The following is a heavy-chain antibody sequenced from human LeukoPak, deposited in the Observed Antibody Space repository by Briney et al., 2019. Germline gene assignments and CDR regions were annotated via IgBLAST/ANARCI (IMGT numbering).Heavy chain of an antibody. CDR2: IYYSGST. CDR3: ARGRRGIVATNSEYNWFDP. J-gene: IGHJ5*02. Sequence: SETLSLTCTVSGGSISSYYWSWIRQPPGKGLEWIGYIYYSGSTNYNPSLKSRVTISVDTSKNQFSLKLSSVTAADTAVYYCARGRRGIVATNSEYNWFDPWGQGTLVTVSS. CDR1: GGSISSYY. V-gene: IGHV4-59*01. D-gene: IGHD5-12*01.